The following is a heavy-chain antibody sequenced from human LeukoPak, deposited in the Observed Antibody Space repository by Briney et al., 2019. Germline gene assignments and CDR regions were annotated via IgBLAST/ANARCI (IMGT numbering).Heavy chain of an antibody. V-gene: IGHV1-18*01. CDR3: ARSLYYDSSGLLWD. Sequence: GASVKVSCKASGYTFTSYGISWVRQAPGQGLEWMGWISAYNGNTNYAQKLQGRVTMTTDTSTSTAYMELRSLRSDDTAVYYCARSLYYDSSGLLWDWGQGTLVTVSS. J-gene: IGHJ4*02. D-gene: IGHD3-22*01. CDR1: GYTFTSYG. CDR2: ISAYNGNT.